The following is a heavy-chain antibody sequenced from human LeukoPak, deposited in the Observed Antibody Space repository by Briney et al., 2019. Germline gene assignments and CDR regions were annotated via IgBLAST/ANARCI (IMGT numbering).Heavy chain of an antibody. CDR2: INPNSGGT. CDR3: ARVEIVGRELPT. J-gene: IGHJ4*02. CDR1: GYTFTGYY. V-gene: IGHV1-2*02. D-gene: IGHD1-26*01. Sequence: ASVKVSCKASGYTFTGYYMHWVRPAPGQGLEWMGWINPNSGGTNYAQKFQGRVTMTRDTSISTAYMELSRLRYDDTAVYYCARVEIVGRELPTWGQGTLVTVSS.